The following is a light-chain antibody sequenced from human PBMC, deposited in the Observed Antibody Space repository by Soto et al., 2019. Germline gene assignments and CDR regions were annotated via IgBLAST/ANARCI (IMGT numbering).Light chain of an antibody. V-gene: IGLV3-25*03. J-gene: IGLJ2*01. CDR2: KDS. CDR1: ALPKQY. CDR3: QSADSSGTYVV. Sequence: SYELTQPPSVSVSPGQTARITCSGDALPKQYAYWYQQKPGQSPVLVIYKDSERHSGIPERFSGASSGTTVTLTISVVQAEDEADYYCQSADSSGTYVVFGGGTKLTVL.